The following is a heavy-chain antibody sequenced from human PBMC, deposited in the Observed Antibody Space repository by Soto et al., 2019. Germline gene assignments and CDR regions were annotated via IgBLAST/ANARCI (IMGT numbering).Heavy chain of an antibody. CDR2: IYYNGIT. CDR3: ARDYYDSSRNAFDI. D-gene: IGHD3-22*01. V-gene: IGHV4-30-4*01. CDR1: GGSITSGDYH. J-gene: IGHJ3*02. Sequence: SETLSLTCTVSGGSITSGDYHWSWIRQPPGKGLEWIGYIYYNGITYYNPSLKSRVTVSIEASKNLFSLKLSSVTAADTAVYYCARDYYDSSRNAFDIWGQGTMVTVSS.